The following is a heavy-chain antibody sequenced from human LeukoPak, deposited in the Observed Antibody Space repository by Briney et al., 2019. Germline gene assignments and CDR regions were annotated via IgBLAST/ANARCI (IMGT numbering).Heavy chain of an antibody. J-gene: IGHJ4*02. V-gene: IGHV4-4*07. CDR3: ARGIGYCSGGSCLAFDY. CDR2: IYTSGST. D-gene: IGHD2-15*01. Sequence: PSETLSLTCTVSGDSISSYYWSWIRQPAGKGLEWIGRIYTSGSTTYNPSLKSRVTMSVDTSKNQFSLKLSSVTAADTAVYYCARGIGYCSGGSCLAFDYWGQGTLVTVSS. CDR1: GDSISSYY.